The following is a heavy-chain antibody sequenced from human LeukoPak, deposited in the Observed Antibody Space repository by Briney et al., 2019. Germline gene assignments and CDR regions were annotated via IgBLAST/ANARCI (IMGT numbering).Heavy chain of an antibody. CDR2: ICWNSGSI. J-gene: IGHJ3*02. D-gene: IGHD3-3*01. CDR3: AKDRSAWSGYSTDAFDI. Sequence: PGGSLRLSCAASGFTFDDYAMHWVRQAPGKGVGWGSGICWNSGSIGYADSVKGRFTISRDNAKNSLYLQMNSLRAEDTALYYCAKDRSAWSGYSTDAFDIWGQGTMVTVSS. V-gene: IGHV3-9*01. CDR1: GFTFDDYA.